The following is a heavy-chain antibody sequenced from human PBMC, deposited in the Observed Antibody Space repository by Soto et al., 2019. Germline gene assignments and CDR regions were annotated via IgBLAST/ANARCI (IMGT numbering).Heavy chain of an antibody. D-gene: IGHD3-22*01. Sequence: QVQLVQSGAEEKKPGASVKVSCKASGYTFTNYAMHWVRQAPGQRFEWMGWINAGNGNTKYSQKFQGRVTITRDTSASTAYMELSSLRFEDTAVYYCARGLITTIVVRRGFADYWGQGTLVTVSS. CDR3: ARGLITTIVVRRGFADY. CDR1: GYTFTNYA. CDR2: INAGNGNT. J-gene: IGHJ4*02. V-gene: IGHV1-3*05.